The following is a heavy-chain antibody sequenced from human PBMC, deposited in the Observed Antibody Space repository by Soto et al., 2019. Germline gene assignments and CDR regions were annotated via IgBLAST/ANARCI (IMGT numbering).Heavy chain of an antibody. CDR2: IYWDDDK. CDR1: GFSLTTTRVG. D-gene: IGHD3-16*01. J-gene: IGHJ3*01. Sequence: SGPTLVNPTQTLTLTCTFSGFSLTTTRVGVGWIRQPPGKALEWIAIIYWDDDKRYSSSLESRLAITKDTSKNQVVLTMTNLDPVDTATYYCAHIMITFGGVSALDAFDFWGQGTMVTVSS. CDR3: AHIMITFGGVSALDAFDF. V-gene: IGHV2-5*02.